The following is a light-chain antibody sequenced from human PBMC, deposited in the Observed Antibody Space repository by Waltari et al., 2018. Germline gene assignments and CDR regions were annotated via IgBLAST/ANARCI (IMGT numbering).Light chain of an antibody. J-gene: IGKJ4*01. CDR3: QQRYSWPLT. V-gene: IGKV3-15*01. CDR1: QGVSRN. CDR2: GAS. Sequence: EIVMTQSPATLSVSPGERATLSCRASQGVSRNLAWYQQKPGQAPRLLIYGASTRATGIPARFSGSGSGTEFTLTISSLEPEDFATYYCQQRYSWPLTFGGGTKVEIK.